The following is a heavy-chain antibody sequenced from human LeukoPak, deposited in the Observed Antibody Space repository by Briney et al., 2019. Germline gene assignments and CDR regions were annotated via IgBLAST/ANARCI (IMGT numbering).Heavy chain of an antibody. V-gene: IGHV3-33*01. D-gene: IGHD2-15*01. CDR3: ARQHCSGGDCYFFD. Sequence: PGGSLRLSCAASGFTFSSYGMLWVRQAPGKGLEWVALIWYDGNNKYYADSVKGRFTISRDNSKNTLYLQLNSLRAEDTAVYYCARQHCSGGDCYFFDWGQGTLVTVSS. J-gene: IGHJ4*02. CDR1: GFTFSSYG. CDR2: IWYDGNNK.